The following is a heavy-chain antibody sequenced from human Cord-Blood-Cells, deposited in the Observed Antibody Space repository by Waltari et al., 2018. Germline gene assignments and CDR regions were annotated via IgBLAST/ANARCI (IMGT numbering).Heavy chain of an antibody. J-gene: IGHJ3*02. CDR2: FDPEDGET. CDR3: ATDSPVLVATFDAFDI. V-gene: IGHV1-24*01. CDR1: GSTLTELS. D-gene: IGHD5-12*01. Sequence: QVQLVQSGAEVKKPGASVKVSCKVSGSTLTELSMHWVRQAPGKGLEWMGGFDPEDGETIYAQKFQGRVTMTEDTSTDTAYMELSSLRSEDTAVYYCATDSPVLVATFDAFDIWGQGTMVTVSS.